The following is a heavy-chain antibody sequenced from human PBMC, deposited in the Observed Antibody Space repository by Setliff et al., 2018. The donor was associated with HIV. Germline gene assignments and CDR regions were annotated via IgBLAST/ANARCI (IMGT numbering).Heavy chain of an antibody. CDR2: FNPEEGKT. Sequence: VKVSCKISGYTLSELSMHWVRQAPGKGLEWMVGFNPEEGKTIYAQKFQGRVTMTEDTSTDTAFMDLNNLRSEDTAVYYCAASISSRHYYGSALWGRGTLVTVSS. D-gene: IGHD3-10*01. J-gene: IGHJ2*01. CDR3: AASISSRHYYGSAL. CDR1: GYTLSELS. V-gene: IGHV1-24*01.